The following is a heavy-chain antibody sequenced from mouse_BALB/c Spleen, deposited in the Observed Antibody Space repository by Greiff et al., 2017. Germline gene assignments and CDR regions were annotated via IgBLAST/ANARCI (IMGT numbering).Heavy chain of an antibody. V-gene: IGHV7-3*02. CDR2: IRNKANGYTT. Sequence: EVMLVESGGGLVQPGGSLRLSCATSGFTFTDYYMSWVRQPPGKALEWLGFIRNKANGYTTEYSASVKGRFTISRDNSQSILYLQMNTLRAEDSATYYCARDSYGLFFDYWGHGTTLTVSS. D-gene: IGHD1-2*01. CDR1: GFTFTDYY. CDR3: ARDSYGLFFDY. J-gene: IGHJ2*01.